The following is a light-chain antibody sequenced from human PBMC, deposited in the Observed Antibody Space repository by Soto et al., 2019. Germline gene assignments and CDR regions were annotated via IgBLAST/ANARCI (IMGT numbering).Light chain of an antibody. CDR3: QQSYSTLIT. CDR2: AAS. CDR1: QSISSY. V-gene: IGKV1-39*01. Sequence: DIQMTQSPSSLSASVGGRVTITCVASQSISSYLNWYQQKPGKAPKLLIYAASSLQSGVPSRFSGSGSGADFTLTISSLQPEDFATYYCQQSYSTLITFGQGTRLEIK. J-gene: IGKJ5*01.